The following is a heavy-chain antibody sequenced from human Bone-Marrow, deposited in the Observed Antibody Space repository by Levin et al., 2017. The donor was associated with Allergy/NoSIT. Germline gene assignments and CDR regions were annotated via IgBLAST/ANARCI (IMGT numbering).Heavy chain of an antibody. V-gene: IGHV1-8*01. CDR2: INPKLGTT. J-gene: IGHJ6*02. D-gene: IGHD3-10*01. CDR1: GYSFTNYE. CDR3: ARAGGSGPNGHYYGLDV. Sequence: GESLKISCKASGYSFTNYEINWVRQVPGQGPEWLGWINPKLGTTGYAQNLQVRVSMTSNISINTAYLELSSLRFDDTALYYCARAGGSGPNGHYYGLDVWGQGTTVAVSS.